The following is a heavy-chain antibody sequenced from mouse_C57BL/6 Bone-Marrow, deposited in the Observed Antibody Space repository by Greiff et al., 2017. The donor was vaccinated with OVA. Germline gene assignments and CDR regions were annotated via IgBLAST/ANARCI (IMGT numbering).Heavy chain of an antibody. J-gene: IGHJ4*01. CDR3: ASPLGRYGYYAMDY. Sequence: VQLQQPGAELVKPGASVKLFCKASGYTFTSYWMHWVKQRPGRGLEWIGRIDPNSGGTKYNEKFKSKATLTVDKPSSTAYMQLRSLTSEDSAVYYCASPLGRYGYYAMDYWGQGTSVPVSS. V-gene: IGHV1-72*01. CDR2: IDPNSGGT. CDR1: GYTFTSYW. D-gene: IGHD2-10*02.